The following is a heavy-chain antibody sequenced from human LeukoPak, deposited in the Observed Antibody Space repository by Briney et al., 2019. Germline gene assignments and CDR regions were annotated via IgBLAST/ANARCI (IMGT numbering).Heavy chain of an antibody. CDR1: GFTFGDYA. Sequence: GGSLKLSCTASGFTFGDYAMSWVRQAPGKGLEWVGFIRSKAYGGTTEYAASVKGRFTISRDDSKSIAYLQMNSLKTEDTAVYYCTRELSYGDPVTGFDYWGQGTLVTVSS. D-gene: IGHD4-17*01. CDR3: TRELSYGDPVTGFDY. V-gene: IGHV3-49*04. J-gene: IGHJ4*02. CDR2: IRSKAYGGTT.